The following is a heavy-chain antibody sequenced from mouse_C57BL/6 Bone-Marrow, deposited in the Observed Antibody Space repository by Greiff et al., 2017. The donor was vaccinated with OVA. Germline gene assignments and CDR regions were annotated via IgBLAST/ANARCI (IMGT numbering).Heavy chain of an antibody. D-gene: IGHD1-1*01. Sequence: QVQLQQPGAELVMPGASVKLSCKASGYTFTSYWMHWVKQRPGQGLEWIGEIDPSDSYTNYNQKFKGKSTLTVDKSSSTAYMQLSSLTSEDSAVYYCATLGVVERTYYAMDYWGQGTSVTVSS. J-gene: IGHJ4*01. V-gene: IGHV1-69*01. CDR3: ATLGVVERTYYAMDY. CDR2: IDPSDSYT. CDR1: GYTFTSYW.